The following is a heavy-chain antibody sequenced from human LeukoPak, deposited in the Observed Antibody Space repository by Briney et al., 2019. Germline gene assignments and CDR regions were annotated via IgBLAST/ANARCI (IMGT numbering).Heavy chain of an antibody. V-gene: IGHV1-69*04. CDR3: ARDKRTHCSSTSCQSRYSHWYFDL. D-gene: IGHD2-2*01. Sequence: ASVKVSCKASGGTFSSYAISWVRQAPGQGLEWMGRIIPILGIANYAQKFQGRVTITADKSTSTAYMELSSLRSEDTAVYYCARDKRTHCSSTSCQSRYSHWYFDLWGRGTLVTVSS. CDR2: IIPILGIA. CDR1: GGTFSSYA. J-gene: IGHJ2*01.